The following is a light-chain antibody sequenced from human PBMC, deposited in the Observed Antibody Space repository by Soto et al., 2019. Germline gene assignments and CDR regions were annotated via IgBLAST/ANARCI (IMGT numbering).Light chain of an antibody. CDR2: YDS. Sequence: SYELTQPPSVSAAPGMTAGITCGGDNIASKNVHWYQQKPGQAPVLVMYYDSARPSGIPDRFFGSNSGNTATLTISRVEAGDEADYYCQVWDDISEQVVFGGGTKVTVL. J-gene: IGLJ2*01. CDR3: QVWDDISEQVV. CDR1: NIASKN. V-gene: IGLV3-21*04.